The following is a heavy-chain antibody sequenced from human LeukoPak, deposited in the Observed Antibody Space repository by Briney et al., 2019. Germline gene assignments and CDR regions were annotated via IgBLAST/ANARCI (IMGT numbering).Heavy chain of an antibody. J-gene: IGHJ6*04. CDR3: AKDLTAYCGGDCYKIYGMDV. CDR2: ISYDGSNK. CDR1: GFTFSSYG. Sequence: GGSLRLSCAASGFTFSSYGMHWVRQAPGKGLEWVAVISYDGSNKYYADSVKGRFTISRDNSKNTLYLQMNSLGAEDTAVYYCAKDLTAYCGGDCYKIYGMDVWGKGTTVTVSS. V-gene: IGHV3-30*18. D-gene: IGHD2-21*02.